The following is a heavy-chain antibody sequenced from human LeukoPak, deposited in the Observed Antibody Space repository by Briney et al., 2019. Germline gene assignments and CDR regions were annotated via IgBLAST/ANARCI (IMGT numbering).Heavy chain of an antibody. V-gene: IGHV1-46*01. CDR2: INPSGGST. D-gene: IGHD6-19*01. CDR3: ASGWSRYYFDY. Sequence: ASVKVSCKASGYTFTSYYMHWVRQAPGQGLEWMGIINPSGGSTSYAQKFRGRVTMTRDTSTSTVYMELSSLRSEDTAVYYCASGWSRYYFDYWGQGTLVTVSS. J-gene: IGHJ4*02. CDR1: GYTFTSYY.